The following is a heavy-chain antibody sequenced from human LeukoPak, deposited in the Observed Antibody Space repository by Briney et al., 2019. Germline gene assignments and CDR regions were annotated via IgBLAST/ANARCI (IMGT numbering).Heavy chain of an antibody. Sequence: GGSLRLSCAASGFTVSGNYMSWVRQAPGKGLEWVSVIYSSDNTYYIDSVKGRFTISRDNSKNTLYLQMNSLRVEDTAVYYCAKDNYYGDYEVTSIFGVDWGQGTLVTVSS. J-gene: IGHJ4*02. CDR3: AKDNYYGDYEVTSIFGVD. CDR1: GFTVSGNY. D-gene: IGHD4-17*01. V-gene: IGHV3-66*03. CDR2: IYSSDNT.